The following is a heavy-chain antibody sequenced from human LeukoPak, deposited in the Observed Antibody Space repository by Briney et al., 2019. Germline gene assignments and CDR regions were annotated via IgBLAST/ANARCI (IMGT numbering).Heavy chain of an antibody. V-gene: IGHV3-33*03. CDR1: GFTYNHYG. Sequence: GGSLRLSCAASGFTYNHYGMHWVRQAPGKGLEWVAVIWSDGTEKYYADAVKGRVTVSRDDSRNTLYLQMNSLRGEDTAVYYCAKDAQRGFDYSNSLEYWGQGTLVTVSS. D-gene: IGHD4-11*01. CDR3: AKDAQRGFDYSNSLEY. J-gene: IGHJ4*02. CDR2: IWSDGTEK.